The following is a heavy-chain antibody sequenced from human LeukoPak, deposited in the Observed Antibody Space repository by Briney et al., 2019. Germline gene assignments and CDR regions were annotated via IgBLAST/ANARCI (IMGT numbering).Heavy chain of an antibody. CDR1: GGSISSGSYY. D-gene: IGHD3-22*01. CDR2: IYYSGST. V-gene: IGHV4-39*01. CDR3: ARHHESTYYYGSSGYYLTDWYFDL. J-gene: IGHJ2*01. Sequence: PSETLSLTCTVSGGSISSGSYYWGWIRQPPGKGLEWIGSIYYSGSTYYNPSLKSRVTISVDTSKNQFSLKLSSVTAADTAVYYCARHHESTYYYGSSGYYLTDWYFDLWGRGTLVTVSS.